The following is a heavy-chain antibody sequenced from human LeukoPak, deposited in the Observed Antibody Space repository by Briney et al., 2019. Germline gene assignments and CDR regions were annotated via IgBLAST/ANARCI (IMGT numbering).Heavy chain of an antibody. CDR2: IYYSGST. CDR3: AGVSTLGWFDP. V-gene: IGHV4-59*01. J-gene: IGHJ5*02. D-gene: IGHD7-27*01. Sequence: SETLSLTCTVSGGSIGSYYWSWIRQPPGKGLEWIGYIYYSGSTNYNPSLKSRVTISVDTSKNQFSLKLSSVTAADTAVYYCAGVSTLGWFDPWGQGTLVTVSS. CDR1: GGSIGSYY.